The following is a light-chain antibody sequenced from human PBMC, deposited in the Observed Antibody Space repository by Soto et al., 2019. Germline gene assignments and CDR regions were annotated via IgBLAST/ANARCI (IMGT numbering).Light chain of an antibody. V-gene: IGKV1-5*03. J-gene: IGKJ4*01. Sequence: DIQMTQSPSTLSASVGDRVTITCRAGQSISSWLAWYQQKPGKAPKLLIYKASSLEGGVPSRFSGSGSGTDFTLTISSLQPDDFATYYCQQYHSYSLTFGGGTKVDIK. CDR1: QSISSW. CDR2: KAS. CDR3: QQYHSYSLT.